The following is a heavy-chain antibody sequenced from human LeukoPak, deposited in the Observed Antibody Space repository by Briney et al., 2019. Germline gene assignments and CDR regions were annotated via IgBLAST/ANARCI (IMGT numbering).Heavy chain of an antibody. CDR1: GFTFSSYA. CDR2: ISGSGGST. V-gene: IGHV3-23*01. J-gene: IGHJ4*02. CDR3: AKRWSIFGVVITHFDY. D-gene: IGHD3-3*02. Sequence: GALRLSCSASGFTFSSYAISWVRQAPGKGLEWVSAISGSGGSTYYADSVKGRFTISRDNSKNTLYLQMNSLRAEDTSVYYCAKRWSIFGVVITHFDYWGQGTLVTVSS.